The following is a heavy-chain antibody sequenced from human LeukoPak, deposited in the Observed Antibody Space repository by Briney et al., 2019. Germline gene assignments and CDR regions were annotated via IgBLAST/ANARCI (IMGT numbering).Heavy chain of an antibody. Sequence: GGSLRLSCAASGFTFSTSWMSWVRQAPAKGLEWMAYINPDGNEKFYVDSVKGRLTISRDNAANSLYLQMNSLRAEDTAVYYCARLSGSYGGALDYWGRGTLVTVSS. CDR1: GFTFSTSW. J-gene: IGHJ4*02. CDR2: INPDGNEK. CDR3: ARLSGSYGGALDY. V-gene: IGHV3-7*04. D-gene: IGHD1-26*01.